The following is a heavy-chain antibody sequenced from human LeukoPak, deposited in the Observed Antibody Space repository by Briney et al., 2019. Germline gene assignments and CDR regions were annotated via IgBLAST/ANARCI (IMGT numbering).Heavy chain of an antibody. J-gene: IGHJ6*03. Sequence: ASVEVSCKASGYTFTSYYVHWVRQAPGQGLEWMGIINPSGGSTSYAQKFQGRVTMTRDMSTSTVYMELSSLRSEDTAVYYCARDGSGDPGDYYYYYMDVWGKGTTVTVSS. CDR2: INPSGGST. CDR3: ARDGSGDPGDYYYYYMDV. D-gene: IGHD2-21*01. V-gene: IGHV1-46*01. CDR1: GYTFTSYY.